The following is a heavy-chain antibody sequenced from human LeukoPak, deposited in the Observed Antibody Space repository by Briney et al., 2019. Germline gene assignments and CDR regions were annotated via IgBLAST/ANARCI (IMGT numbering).Heavy chain of an antibody. Sequence: GESLKISCQTSGYSFTNYWIGWVRQMPGQGLEWMGIIYPGDSDTRYSPSFQGQVTISADKSINTAYLPWSSLKASDTAMYYCARNSYGPRYNWFDPWGQGTLVTVSS. J-gene: IGHJ5*02. CDR1: GYSFTNYW. CDR2: IYPGDSDT. V-gene: IGHV5-51*01. D-gene: IGHD3-10*01. CDR3: ARNSYGPRYNWFDP.